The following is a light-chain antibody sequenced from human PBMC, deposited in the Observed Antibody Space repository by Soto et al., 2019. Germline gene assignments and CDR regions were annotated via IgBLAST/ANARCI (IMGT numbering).Light chain of an antibody. CDR2: AAS. Sequence: DIPMTQSPSSLSASVGDGVTITCRASQSISSYLNWYQQKPGKAPKLLIYAASSLQSGVPSRFSGSGSGTDFTLTISSLQPEDFATYYCQQSYSTPYTFGQGTKLEIK. V-gene: IGKV1-39*01. J-gene: IGKJ2*01. CDR1: QSISSY. CDR3: QQSYSTPYT.